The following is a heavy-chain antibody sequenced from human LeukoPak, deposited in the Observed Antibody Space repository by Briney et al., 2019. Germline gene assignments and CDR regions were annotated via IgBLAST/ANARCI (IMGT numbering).Heavy chain of an antibody. CDR3: ARDIYYYDSSGYYFPGGSDY. CDR2: IKQDGSEK. J-gene: IGHJ4*02. Sequence: GGSLRLSCAASGFTFTTYWMSWVRQLPGKGLEWVANIKQDGSEKYYVDSVKGRFTISRDNAKNSLYLQMNSLRAEDTAVYYCARDIYYYDSSGYYFPGGSDYWGQGTLVTVSS. CDR1: GFTFTTYW. D-gene: IGHD3-22*01. V-gene: IGHV3-7*01.